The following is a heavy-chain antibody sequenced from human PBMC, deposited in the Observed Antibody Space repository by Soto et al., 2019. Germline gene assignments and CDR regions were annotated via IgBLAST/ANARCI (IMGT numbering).Heavy chain of an antibody. J-gene: IGHJ6*02. CDR2: LNNYGNT. Sequence: ASETLSLTCTVSGGSISSYRWSWIRQPAGKGLEWIGRLNNYGNTHYNPSLKSRVTVSVDTSRNQFFLTLRSVSAADSAIYFCARGRDAASQFYSPHGMDVWGQGTTVTVSS. CDR3: ARGRDAASQFYSPHGMDV. V-gene: IGHV4-4*07. D-gene: IGHD2-15*01. CDR1: GGSISSYR.